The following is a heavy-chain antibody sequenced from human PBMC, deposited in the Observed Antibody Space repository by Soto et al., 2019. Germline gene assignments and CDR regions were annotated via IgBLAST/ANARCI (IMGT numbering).Heavy chain of an antibody. V-gene: IGHV3-30*04. CDR1: GFTFSSYA. CDR3: ARPEEGYCSGGSCYTFDY. D-gene: IGHD2-15*01. Sequence: GGSPRLSCAASGFTFSSYAMHWVRQAPGKGLEWVAVISYDGSNKYYADSVKGRFTISRDNSKNTLYLQMNSLRAEDTAVYYCARPEEGYCSGGSCYTFDYWGQGTLVTVSS. J-gene: IGHJ4*02. CDR2: ISYDGSNK.